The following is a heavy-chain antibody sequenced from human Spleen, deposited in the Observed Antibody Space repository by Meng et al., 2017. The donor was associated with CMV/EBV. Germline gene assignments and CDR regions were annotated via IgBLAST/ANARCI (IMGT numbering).Heavy chain of an antibody. CDR2: INNSGST. D-gene: IGHD3-10*01. J-gene: IGHJ4*02. CDR1: GGSFSGYY. Sequence: SCAVYGGSFSGYYWSWIRQPPGKGLEWIGEINNSGSTNYTPSLKSRVTISVDTSKNQFSLKLSSVTAADTAVYYCARCSHYYGSGSYSYLGQGALVTVSS. V-gene: IGHV4-34*01. CDR3: ARCSHYYGSGSYSY.